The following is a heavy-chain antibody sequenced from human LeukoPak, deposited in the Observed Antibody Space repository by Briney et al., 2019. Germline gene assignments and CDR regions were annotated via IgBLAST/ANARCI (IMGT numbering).Heavy chain of an antibody. Sequence: SETLSLTCAVYGGSFSGYYWSWIRQPPGKGLEWIGEINHSGSTNYNPSLKSRVTISVDTPKNQLSLKLSSVTAADTAVYYCARRDIVVVPAAFDYWGQGTLVTVSS. CDR3: ARRDIVVVPAAFDY. D-gene: IGHD2-2*01. V-gene: IGHV4-34*01. CDR2: INHSGST. J-gene: IGHJ4*02. CDR1: GGSFSGYY.